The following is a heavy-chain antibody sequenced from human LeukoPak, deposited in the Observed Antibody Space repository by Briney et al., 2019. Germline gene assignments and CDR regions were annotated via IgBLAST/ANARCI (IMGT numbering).Heavy chain of an antibody. CDR2: IYYSGST. CDR1: GGSIRSGDYY. D-gene: IGHD3-22*01. Sequence: SQTLSLTCTVSGGSIRSGDYYWSWIRQHPGKGLEWIGYIYYSGSTYYNPSLASRLTISIDTFENQFSLKLSSVTAADTAVYYCTCYDSSGPHHRFDPWGQGTLVTVSS. CDR3: TCYDSSGPHHRFDP. J-gene: IGHJ5*02. V-gene: IGHV4-31*03.